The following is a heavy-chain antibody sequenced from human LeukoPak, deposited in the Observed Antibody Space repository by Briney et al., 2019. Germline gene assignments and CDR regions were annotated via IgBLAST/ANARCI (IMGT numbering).Heavy chain of an antibody. D-gene: IGHD1-26*01. CDR1: GYSFSNYW. V-gene: IGHV5-51*01. J-gene: IGHJ4*02. Sequence: GESLKISCKGSGYSFSNYWIGWVRQMHGRGLEWMGIIYPGDSDTRYSPSFQGQVTISADKSISTTYLQWSSLKASDTAMYYCARHYSGSERRFDYWGQGTLVTVSS. CDR2: IYPGDSDT. CDR3: ARHYSGSERRFDY.